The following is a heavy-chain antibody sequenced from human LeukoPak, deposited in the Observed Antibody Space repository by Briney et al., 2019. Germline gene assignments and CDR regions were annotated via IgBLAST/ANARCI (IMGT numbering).Heavy chain of an antibody. D-gene: IGHD6-19*01. CDR1: GYTLTTYY. CDR3: ARGGGTAVADRKSKFDD. J-gene: IGHJ4*02. V-gene: IGHV1-46*01. Sequence: EASVKVSCKASGYTLTTYYIHWVRQAPGQGLEWMGIVNPSAGSTSYAQKFQGRVTMTRDTSTSTVYMELSSLRSEDTAVYYCARGGGTAVADRKSKFDDWGQGTLVTVSS. CDR2: VNPSAGST.